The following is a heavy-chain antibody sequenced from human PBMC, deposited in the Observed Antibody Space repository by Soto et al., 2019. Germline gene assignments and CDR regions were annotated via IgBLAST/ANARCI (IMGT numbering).Heavy chain of an antibody. CDR1: GFTSSSYA. J-gene: IGHJ3*02. CDR3: VKASRKRYAFDI. D-gene: IGHD2-2*01. Sequence: GGSLSLSCSASGFTSSSYAMHWVRQAPGKGLEYVSAISSNGGSTYYADSVKGRFTISRDNSKNTLYLQMSSLRAEDTAVYYCVKASRKRYAFDIWGQGTMVTVSS. V-gene: IGHV3-64D*08. CDR2: ISSNGGST.